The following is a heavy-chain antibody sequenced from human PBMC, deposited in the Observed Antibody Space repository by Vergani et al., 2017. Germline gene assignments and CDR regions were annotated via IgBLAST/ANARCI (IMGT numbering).Heavy chain of an antibody. D-gene: IGHD3-10*01. Sequence: QVRLQESGPGLVKPSETLSLTCSVSGGSMSGYYWSWIRQPPGKELEWIGYMYHSGSTNYNPSLETRVTISGDTSKNQFFLKLNSETAADTAVYYCGRVADFYGLGSRLLDLWGQGIMVTVSS. CDR1: GGSMSGYY. V-gene: IGHV4-59*01. CDR2: MYHSGST. J-gene: IGHJ5*02. CDR3: GRVADFYGLGSRLLDL.